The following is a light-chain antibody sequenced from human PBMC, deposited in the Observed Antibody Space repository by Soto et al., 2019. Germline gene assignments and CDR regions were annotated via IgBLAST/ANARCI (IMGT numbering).Light chain of an antibody. J-gene: IGKJ2*01. Sequence: VLTQSPGTVSLSPGERATLSCGASHTVVNDYLAWYQQRPGQAPRLLLYGVSRRATGIPDGFSGSGSGTDFTLTISRLEPEDFAVYYCQHLDKFGQGTKVDIK. CDR3: QHLDK. CDR1: HTVVNDY. V-gene: IGKV3-20*01. CDR2: GVS.